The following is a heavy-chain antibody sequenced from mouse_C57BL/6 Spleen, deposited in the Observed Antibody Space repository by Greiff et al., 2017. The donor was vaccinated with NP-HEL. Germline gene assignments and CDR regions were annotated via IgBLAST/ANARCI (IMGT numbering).Heavy chain of an antibody. Sequence: VQLQQSGAELVKPGASVKMSCKASGYTFTSYWITWVKQRPGQGLEWIGDIYPGSGSTNYNEKFKSKATLTVDTSSRTAYMQLSSLTSEDSAVYYCASDSSGYLAWFAYWGQGTLVTVSA. J-gene: IGHJ3*01. D-gene: IGHD3-2*02. V-gene: IGHV1-55*01. CDR3: ASDSSGYLAWFAY. CDR1: GYTFTSYW. CDR2: IYPGSGST.